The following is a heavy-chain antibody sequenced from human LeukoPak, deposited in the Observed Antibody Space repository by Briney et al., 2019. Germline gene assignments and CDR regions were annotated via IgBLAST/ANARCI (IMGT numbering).Heavy chain of an antibody. Sequence: SETLSLTCAVSGGSFIGSHWNWIRQPPGKGLEWTGEINHSGNTNYNPSLKSRVTISVDTSKNQFSLKLRSVTAADTAVYYCARDPTTVVTLPYYFDDWGQGTLVTVSS. J-gene: IGHJ4*02. CDR3: ARDPTTVVTLPYYFDD. CDR2: INHSGNT. D-gene: IGHD4-23*01. CDR1: GGSFIGSH. V-gene: IGHV4-34*01.